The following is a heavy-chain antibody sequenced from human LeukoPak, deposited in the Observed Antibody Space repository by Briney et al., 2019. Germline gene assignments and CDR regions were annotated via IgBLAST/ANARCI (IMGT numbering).Heavy chain of an antibody. Sequence: ASVKVSCKASGYTFTDYYIHWVRQAPGQGLEWMGRINPNTGGTEYAQKFQGRVTMTRDTSISTAYMDLSRLRSDDTAVYYCARDYCSSTSCLFDYWGQGTLVTVSS. D-gene: IGHD2-2*01. CDR2: INPNTGGT. CDR3: ARDYCSSTSCLFDY. J-gene: IGHJ4*02. V-gene: IGHV1-2*06. CDR1: GYTFTDYY.